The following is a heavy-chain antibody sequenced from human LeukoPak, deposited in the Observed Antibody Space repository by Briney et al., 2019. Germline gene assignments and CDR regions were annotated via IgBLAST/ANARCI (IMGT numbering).Heavy chain of an antibody. CDR1: GGSISTYY. CDR3: ARSRTNTEGSFDY. CDR2: IYYSGST. J-gene: IGHJ4*02. Sequence: SETLSLTCTVSGGSISTYYWSWIRQPPGKGLEWLGYIYYSGSTNYNPSLKSRVTISVDTSKNQFSLKLSSVTAADTAVYYCARSRTNTEGSFDYWGQGTLVTVSS. V-gene: IGHV4-59*08.